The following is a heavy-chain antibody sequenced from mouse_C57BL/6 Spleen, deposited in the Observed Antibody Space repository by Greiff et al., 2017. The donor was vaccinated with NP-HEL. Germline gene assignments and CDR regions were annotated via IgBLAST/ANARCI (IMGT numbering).Heavy chain of an antibody. Sequence: VQLKESGGGLVKPGGSLKLSCAASGFTFSSYAMSWVRQTPEKRLEWVATISDGGSYTYYPDNVKGRFTISRDNAKNNLYLQMSHLKSEDTAMYYCARDQGGYYSYFDYWGQGTTLTVSS. J-gene: IGHJ2*01. CDR3: ARDQGGYYSYFDY. CDR2: ISDGGSYT. CDR1: GFTFSSYA. D-gene: IGHD2-3*01. V-gene: IGHV5-4*01.